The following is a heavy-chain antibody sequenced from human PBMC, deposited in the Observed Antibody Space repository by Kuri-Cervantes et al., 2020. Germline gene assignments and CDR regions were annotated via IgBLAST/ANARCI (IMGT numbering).Heavy chain of an antibody. V-gene: IGHV3-74*01. Sequence: GESLRLSCAXSGFPXSSYWMHWVRQAPGKGLVCVSDINSDGSTTRYADSVKGRFTISRDNAKNTVYLQMNSLRAEDTAXXYCAIISGSYLERWFDPWGQGTLVTVSS. CDR1: GFPXSSYW. CDR3: AIISGSYLERWFDP. J-gene: IGHJ5*02. CDR2: INSDGSTT. D-gene: IGHD1-26*01.